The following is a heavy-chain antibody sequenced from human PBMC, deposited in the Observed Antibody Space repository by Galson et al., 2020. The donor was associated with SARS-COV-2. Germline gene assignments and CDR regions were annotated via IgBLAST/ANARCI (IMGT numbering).Heavy chain of an antibody. Sequence: GGSLRLSCAASGFTFSDYYMSWIRQAPGKGLEWVSYISSSSSYTNYADSVKGRFTISRDNAKNSLYLQMNSLRAEDTAVYYCARGWNPWIQLWWGDYWGQGTLVTVSS. CDR2: ISSSSSYT. V-gene: IGHV3-11*05. D-gene: IGHD5-18*01. J-gene: IGHJ4*02. CDR1: GFTFSDYY. CDR3: ARGWNPWIQLWWGDY.